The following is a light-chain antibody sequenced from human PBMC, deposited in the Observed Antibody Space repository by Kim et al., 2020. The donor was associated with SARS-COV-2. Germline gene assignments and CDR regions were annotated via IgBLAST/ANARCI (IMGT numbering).Light chain of an antibody. J-gene: IGKJ4*01. CDR3: QQRSNWPPLLT. CDR2: DAS. CDR1: QSVSSY. Sequence: PGERATLSCRASQSVSSYLAWYQQKPGQAPRLLIYDASNRATVIPARFSGSVSGTDFTLTISSLEPEDFAVYYCQQRSNWPPLLTFGGGTKVDIK. V-gene: IGKV3-11*01.